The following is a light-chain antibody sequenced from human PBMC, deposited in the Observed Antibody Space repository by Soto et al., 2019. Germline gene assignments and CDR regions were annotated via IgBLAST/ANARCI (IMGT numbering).Light chain of an antibody. Sequence: QSALTQPRSVSGSPGQSVTISCTGTSSDVGGYNYVSWYQQHPGKAPKLMIYDVSKRPSGVPDRFSGSKSGNTASLTISGLQAEDEADYYCCSYAGSPYVFGTVTKVTFL. V-gene: IGLV2-11*01. CDR1: SSDVGGYNY. CDR3: CSYAGSPYV. J-gene: IGLJ1*01. CDR2: DVS.